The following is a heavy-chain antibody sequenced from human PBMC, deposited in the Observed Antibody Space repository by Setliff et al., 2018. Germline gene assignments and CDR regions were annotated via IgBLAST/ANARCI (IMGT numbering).Heavy chain of an antibody. J-gene: IGHJ4*02. Sequence: SETLSLTCTVSGGSISRNYWTWIRKPAGKGLEWIGRLYTNGDTNYNPSLKRRVSMSLDTSNNQFSLTLLSVTAADTAVYYCARDRVVVLAGRRGFYFDYWGQGTLVTVSS. CDR1: GGSISRNY. V-gene: IGHV4-4*07. CDR3: ARDRVVVLAGRRGFYFDY. CDR2: LYTNGDT. D-gene: IGHD2-15*01.